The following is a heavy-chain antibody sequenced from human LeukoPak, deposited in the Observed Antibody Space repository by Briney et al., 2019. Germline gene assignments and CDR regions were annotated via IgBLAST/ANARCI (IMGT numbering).Heavy chain of an antibody. V-gene: IGHV3-11*04. Sequence: GGSLRLSCAASGFTFSDYYMSWIRQAPGKGLEWVSYISSSGSTIYYADSVKGRFTISRDNAKNSLYLQMNSLRAEDTAVYYCARGWETYYYDSSGYSFDYWGQGTLVTVSS. J-gene: IGHJ4*02. CDR1: GFTFSDYY. CDR3: ARGWETYYYDSSGYSFDY. D-gene: IGHD3-22*01. CDR2: ISSSGSTI.